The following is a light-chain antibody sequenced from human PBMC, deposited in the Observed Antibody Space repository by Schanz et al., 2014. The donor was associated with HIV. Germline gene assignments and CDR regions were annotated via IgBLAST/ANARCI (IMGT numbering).Light chain of an antibody. V-gene: IGLV2-14*02. CDR3: SSYAGSNFYV. J-gene: IGLJ1*01. CDR2: EGS. CDR1: SSDVGSYNL. Sequence: QSALTQPASVSGSPGQSITISCTGTSSDVGSYNLVSWYQQHPGKAPKLMIYEGSKRPSGVSNRFSGSKSGNTASLTISGLQAEDEADYYCSSYAGSNFYVFGTGTKLTVL.